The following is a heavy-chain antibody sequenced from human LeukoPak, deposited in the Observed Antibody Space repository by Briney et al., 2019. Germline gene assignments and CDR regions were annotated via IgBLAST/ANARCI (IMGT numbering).Heavy chain of an antibody. CDR2: ISTSGST. CDR3: ASLSDY. V-gene: IGHV4-4*07. J-gene: IGHJ4*02. Sequence: SETLSLTCTVSGGSISTYYWSWIRQPAGKGLEWIGRISTSGSTNYNPSLKSRLTLSLDTSKNQFFLKLSSVTATDTAVYYCASLSDYWGQETLVTVSS. CDR1: GGSISTYY.